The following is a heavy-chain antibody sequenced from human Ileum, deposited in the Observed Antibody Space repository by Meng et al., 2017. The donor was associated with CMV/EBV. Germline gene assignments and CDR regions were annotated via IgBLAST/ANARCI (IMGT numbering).Heavy chain of an antibody. J-gene: IGHJ4*02. Sequence: GESLKISCVASGFTFRNYWMGWVRQAPGRGLEWVANIKTDGSDRYYVDSVKGRFTISRDNAKNLLHLQMDSLRAEDTAVYYCMRDLFITDGGYWGQGTLVTVSS. CDR3: MRDLFITDGGY. CDR2: IKTDGSDR. V-gene: IGHV3-7*01. CDR1: GFTFRNYW. D-gene: IGHD6-13*01.